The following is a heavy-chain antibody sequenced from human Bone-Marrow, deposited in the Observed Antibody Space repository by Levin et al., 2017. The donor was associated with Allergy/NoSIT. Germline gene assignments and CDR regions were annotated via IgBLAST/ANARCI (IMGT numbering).Heavy chain of an antibody. V-gene: IGHV3-30-3*01. J-gene: IGHJ5*01. CDR1: GFMFSSDA. CDR3: ARINYDFWSGFQRGGWFDP. Sequence: LSLTCAASGFMFSSDAMHWVRQSPGKGLEWVAMISFDEATRKYADSVRGRLTTFRDNSKNTVDLQMNSLRPEDTAMYYCARINYDFWSGFQRGGWFDPWGQGTLVTVSS. D-gene: IGHD3-3*01. CDR2: ISFDEATR.